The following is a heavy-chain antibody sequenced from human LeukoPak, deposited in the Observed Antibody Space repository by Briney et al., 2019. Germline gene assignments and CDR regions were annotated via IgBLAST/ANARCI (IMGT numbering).Heavy chain of an antibody. CDR2: ISFSGGST. J-gene: IGHJ6*03. Sequence: GSLSLSCPASGFTFSSYAMSWVGQAPGRGLEWVSAISFSGGSTYYAASVQGRFTISRANSKNRLYLLMNCMTAEATAVYYCAREDRGGIWSGYYTFYYYYMDVWGKGTTVTVSS. CDR3: AREDRGGIWSGYYTFYYYYMDV. D-gene: IGHD3-3*01. V-gene: IGHV3-23*01. CDR1: GFTFSSYA.